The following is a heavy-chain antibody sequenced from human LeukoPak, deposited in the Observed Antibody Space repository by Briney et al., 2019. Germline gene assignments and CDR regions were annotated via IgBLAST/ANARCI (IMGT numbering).Heavy chain of an antibody. J-gene: IGHJ4*02. D-gene: IGHD4-17*01. CDR3: ARVGARQILEY. CDR1: GFTFSSYG. V-gene: IGHV3-30*03. CDR2: ISYDGSNK. Sequence: GGSLRLSCAASGFTFSSYGMHRVRQAPGKGLEWVAVISYDGSNKYYADSVKGRFTISRDNAKNSLYLQMNSLRAEDTAVYYCARVGARQILEYWGQGTLVTVSS.